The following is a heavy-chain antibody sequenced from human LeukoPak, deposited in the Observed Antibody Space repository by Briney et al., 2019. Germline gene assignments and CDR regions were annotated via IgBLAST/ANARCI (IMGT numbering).Heavy chain of an antibody. V-gene: IGHV4-34*01. CDR3: AREVSSSGWSDY. Sequence: SETLSLTCAVYGGSFSGYYWSWIRQPPGKGLEWIGEINHSGSTNYNPSLKSRVTISVDTSKNQFSLKLSSVTAADTAVYYCAREVSSSGWSDYWGQGTLVTVSS. CDR2: INHSGST. D-gene: IGHD6-19*01. CDR1: GGSFSGYY. J-gene: IGHJ4*02.